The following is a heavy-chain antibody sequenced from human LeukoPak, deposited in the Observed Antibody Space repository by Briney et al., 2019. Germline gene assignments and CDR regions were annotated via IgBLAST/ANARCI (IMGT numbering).Heavy chain of an antibody. J-gene: IGHJ4*02. V-gene: IGHV3-30*02. CDR2: VQNDGNNK. CDR3: ARDWGTSSLYLVN. D-gene: IGHD6-6*01. Sequence: GGSLRLSCAASGFTFSSNGMHWVRQAPGKGLECVAFVQNDGNNKKYADSVKGRFTISRDNSKNTLYLQMNSLRAEDTSVYYCARDWGTSSLYLVNWGQGTLVTVSS. CDR1: GFTFSSNG.